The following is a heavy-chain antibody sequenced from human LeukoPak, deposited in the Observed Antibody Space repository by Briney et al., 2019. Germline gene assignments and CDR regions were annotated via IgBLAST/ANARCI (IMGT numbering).Heavy chain of an antibody. CDR2: IYTSGST. Sequence: PSETLSLTCTVSGGSISSYYWSWIRQPAGKGLEWIGRIYTSGSTNYNPSLKSRVTMSVDTSKNQFSLKLSSVTAADTAVYYCARLPYGGNSKTNWHAFDIWGQGTMVTVSS. D-gene: IGHD4-23*01. CDR3: ARLPYGGNSKTNWHAFDI. J-gene: IGHJ3*02. CDR1: GGSISSYY. V-gene: IGHV4-4*07.